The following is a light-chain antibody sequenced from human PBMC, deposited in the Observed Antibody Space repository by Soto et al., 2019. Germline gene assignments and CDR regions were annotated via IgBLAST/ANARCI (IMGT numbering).Light chain of an antibody. V-gene: IGLV2-14*01. CDR3: SSYTSSSTLGV. Sequence: QSALTQPASVSGSPGQSITISCTGTSSDVGGYNYVSWYQQHPGKAPKLMIYEVSNRPSGFSNRFSGSKSVNTASLTISGLQAEDEADYYCSSYTSSSTLGVFGTGTKLTVL. CDR2: EVS. J-gene: IGLJ1*01. CDR1: SSDVGGYNY.